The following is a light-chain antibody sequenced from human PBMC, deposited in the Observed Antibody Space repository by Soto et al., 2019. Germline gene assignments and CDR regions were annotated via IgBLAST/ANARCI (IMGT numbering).Light chain of an antibody. CDR3: QHYNSYSEA. Sequence: DIQMTQSPSTLSASVGDRVTITCRASQRISTWLAWYQQKPGKAPKLLIYSASDLESGVPSRFSGSGFGTEFTLTITSLQPDDFATYYCQHYNSYSEAFGQGTKVDIK. V-gene: IGKV1-5*03. CDR2: SAS. J-gene: IGKJ1*01. CDR1: QRISTW.